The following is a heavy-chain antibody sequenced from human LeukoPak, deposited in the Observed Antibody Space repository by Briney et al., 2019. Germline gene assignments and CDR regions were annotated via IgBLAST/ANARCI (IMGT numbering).Heavy chain of an antibody. CDR1: GGSISSGSYY. CDR2: IYTSGST. Sequence: PSETLSLTCTVSGGSISSGSYYWSWIRQPAGKGLEWIGRIYTSGSTNYNPSLKSRVTISVDTSKNQFSLKLSSVTAADTAVYYCARGDSSGWYHFDYWCQGTLVTVSS. CDR3: ARGDSSGWYHFDY. D-gene: IGHD6-19*01. V-gene: IGHV4-61*02. J-gene: IGHJ4*02.